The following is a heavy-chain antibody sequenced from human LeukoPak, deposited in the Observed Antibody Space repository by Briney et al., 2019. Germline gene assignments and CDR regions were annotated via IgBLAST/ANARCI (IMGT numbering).Heavy chain of an antibody. CDR3: ARIIASDYFDY. J-gene: IGHJ4*02. V-gene: IGHV1-18*01. D-gene: IGHD6-13*01. CDR2: ISAYNGNT. CDR1: GYTFTIYG. Sequence: ASVKVSCKASGYTFTIYGISWVRQAPGQGLEWMGWISAYNGNTNYAQKLQGRVTMTTDTSTSTAYMERRSLRSDDTAVYYCARIIASDYFDYWGQGTLVTVSS.